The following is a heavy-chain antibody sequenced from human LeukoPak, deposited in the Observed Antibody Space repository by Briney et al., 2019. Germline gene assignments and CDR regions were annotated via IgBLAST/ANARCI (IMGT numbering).Heavy chain of an antibody. J-gene: IGHJ4*02. V-gene: IGHV1-69*01. Sequence: ASVKVSCKASGGTFNGYAISWVRQAPGRGREWMGGIIPIFGTANSAQKFQGRVTITAPESTTTAYMQLSRLRSEDTAVYYCARADSSGYYYLDYWGQGTLVTVSS. CDR1: GGTFNGYA. D-gene: IGHD3-22*01. CDR3: ARADSSGYYYLDY. CDR2: IIPIFGTA.